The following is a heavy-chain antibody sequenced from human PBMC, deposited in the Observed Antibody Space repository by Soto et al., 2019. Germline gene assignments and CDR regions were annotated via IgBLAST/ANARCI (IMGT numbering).Heavy chain of an antibody. CDR1: GCTFRNYA. D-gene: IGHD1-26*01. J-gene: IGHJ3*01. CDR2: FIPILGGG. CDR3: ARRSGSDSNAFDF. V-gene: IGHV1-69*10. Sequence: SVKVSCKASGCTFRNYAINWVRQAPGQGLEWMGGFIPILGGGINAQKFQGRVTITSDESTSTAYMELSSLKSEETAMYYCARRSGSDSNAFDFWGQGTMVTVSS.